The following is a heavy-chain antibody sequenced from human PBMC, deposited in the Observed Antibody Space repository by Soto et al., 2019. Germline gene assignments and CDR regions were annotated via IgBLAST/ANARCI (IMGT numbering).Heavy chain of an antibody. J-gene: IGHJ5*02. CDR3: ARDRGDDVTYCSSTSCYGGWFDP. Sequence: ASVKVSCKASGGTFSSYAISWVRQAPGQGLEWMGGIIPIFGTANYAQKFQGRVTITADESTSTAYMELSSLRSEDTAVYYCARDRGDDVTYCSSTSCYGGWFDPWGQGTLVTVSS. D-gene: IGHD2-2*01. CDR2: IIPIFGTA. CDR1: GGTFSSYA. V-gene: IGHV1-69*13.